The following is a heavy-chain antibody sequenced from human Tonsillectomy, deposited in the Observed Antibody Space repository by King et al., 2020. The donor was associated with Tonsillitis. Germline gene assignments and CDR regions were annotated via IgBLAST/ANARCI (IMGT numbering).Heavy chain of an antibody. CDR2: IYDHGST. Sequence: VQLQESGPGLVKPSETLSLTYTVSGGSISTYYWSWIRQPPGKGLEWIGYIYDHGSTSYTPSLKSRVTISVDTSKNQFSLKLSSVTAADTAVYYCARGPNDFDLWGRGTLVTVSS. J-gene: IGHJ2*01. CDR3: ARGPNDFDL. V-gene: IGHV4-59*01. CDR1: GGSISTYY.